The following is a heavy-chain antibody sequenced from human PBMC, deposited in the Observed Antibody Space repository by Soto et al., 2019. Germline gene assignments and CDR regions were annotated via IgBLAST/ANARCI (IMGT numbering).Heavy chain of an antibody. D-gene: IGHD3-3*01. CDR1: GYTFTDNG. CDR2: ISAYDSDIT. Sequence: ASVKVSCKTSGYTFTDNGITWVRQSPGQGLEWMGWISAYDSDITHYTQHLQGRLTMTTDTSTSTAYMELRSLTSDDTAVYYCARQSGYYYFYGMDVWGQGTTVTSP. CDR3: ARQSGYYYFYGMDV. J-gene: IGHJ6*02. V-gene: IGHV1-18*04.